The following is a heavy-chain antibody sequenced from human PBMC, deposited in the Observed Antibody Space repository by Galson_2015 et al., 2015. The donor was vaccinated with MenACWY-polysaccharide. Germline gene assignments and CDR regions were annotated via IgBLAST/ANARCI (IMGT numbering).Heavy chain of an antibody. Sequence: SCKVSGYTLTELSMHWVRQAPGKGLEWMGGFDPEDGETIYAQKFQGRVTMTEDTSKNQFSLRLSSVTAADTAMYYCARSFGNFWSGDDAFDIWGQGTMVTVSS. CDR1: GYTLTELS. CDR3: ARSFGNFWSGDDAFDI. J-gene: IGHJ3*02. CDR2: FDPEDGET. D-gene: IGHD3-3*01. V-gene: IGHV1-24*01.